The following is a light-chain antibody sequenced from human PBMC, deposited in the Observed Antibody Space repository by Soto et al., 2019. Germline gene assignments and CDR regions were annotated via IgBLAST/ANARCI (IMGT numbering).Light chain of an antibody. J-gene: IGKJ1*01. V-gene: IGKV1-5*01. CDR3: QQYNSYPLT. CDR2: DAS. CDR1: QSISSW. Sequence: DIQITQSPSTLSASVGGRVTITWRASQSISSWLAWYQQKPGKAPKLLIYDASSLESGVPSRFSGSGSGTEFTLTISSLQPDDFATYYCQQYNSYPLTFGQGTKVDIK.